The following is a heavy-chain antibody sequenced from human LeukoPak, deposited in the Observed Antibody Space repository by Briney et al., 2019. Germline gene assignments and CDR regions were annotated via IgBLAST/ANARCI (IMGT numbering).Heavy chain of an antibody. CDR3: AREVKYDYVWGSYRYDMDV. J-gene: IGHJ6*03. CDR1: GGSISSYY. D-gene: IGHD3-16*02. CDR2: IYISGST. Sequence: KPSETLSLTCSVSGGSISSYYWNWIRQPAGKGLEWIGRIYISGSTNYNPSLKSRVTMSVDTSKNQFSLKLSSVTAADTAVYYCAREVKYDYVWGSYRYDMDVWGKGTTVTISS. V-gene: IGHV4-4*07.